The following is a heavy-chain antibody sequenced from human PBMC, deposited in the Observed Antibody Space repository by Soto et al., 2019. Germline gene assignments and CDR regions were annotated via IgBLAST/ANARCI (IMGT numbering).Heavy chain of an antibody. Sequence: PSETLSLTCTVSGGSISSSSYYWGWIRQPPGKGLEWIGSIYYSGSTYYNPSLKSRVTISVDTSKNQFSLKLSSVTAADTAVYYCARWGLVAATPAFDYWGQGTLVTVSS. CDR1: GGSISSSSYY. CDR2: IYYSGST. V-gene: IGHV4-39*01. J-gene: IGHJ4*02. D-gene: IGHD1-26*01. CDR3: ARWGLVAATPAFDY.